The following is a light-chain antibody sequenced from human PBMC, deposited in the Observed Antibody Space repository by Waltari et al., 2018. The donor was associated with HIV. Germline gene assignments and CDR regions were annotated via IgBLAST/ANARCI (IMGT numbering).Light chain of an antibody. V-gene: IGKV3-15*01. CDR3: QQYNNWPIT. J-gene: IGKJ5*01. CDR1: QSVNTL. CDR2: GAS. Sequence: EVELTQSPATLSVSAGERATLSCRGSQSVNTLLAWYQQKPGQPPRLLIYGASTRAADIPARFSGSGSGTEFTLAISSLQSEDSAVYYCQQYNNWPITFGQGTRLEIE.